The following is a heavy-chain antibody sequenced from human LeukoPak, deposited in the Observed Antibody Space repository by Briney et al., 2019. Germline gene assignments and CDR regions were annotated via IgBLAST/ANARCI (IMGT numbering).Heavy chain of an antibody. D-gene: IGHD6-13*01. J-gene: IGHJ4*02. CDR3: CTSPSFGSSWYQFNY. CDR2: ISGRDGRT. CDR1: GLTFYTYA. V-gene: IGHV3-23*01. Sequence: GGSLRLSCSVSGLTFYTYAMSWVRQAPGKGLEWVSAISGRDGRTYYTDSVKGRFTISRDNSKNTLCLQMNSLRAEDTAVYYCCTSPSFGSSWYQFNYWGQGALVTVSS.